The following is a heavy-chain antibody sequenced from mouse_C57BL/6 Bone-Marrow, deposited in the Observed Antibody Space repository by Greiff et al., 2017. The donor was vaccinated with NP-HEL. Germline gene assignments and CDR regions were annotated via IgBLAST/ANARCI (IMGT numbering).Heavy chain of an antibody. CDR3: ARGRLLRCGAMDY. CDR2: IYPSDSET. J-gene: IGHJ4*01. CDR1: GYTFTSYW. Sequence: VQLKQPGAELVRPGSSVKLSCKASGYTFTSYWMDWVKQRPGQGLEWIGNIYPSDSETHYNQKFKDKATLTVDKSSSTAYMQLSSLQSEDSAVYYCARGRLLRCGAMDYWGQGTSVTVSS. D-gene: IGHD1-1*01. V-gene: IGHV1-61*01.